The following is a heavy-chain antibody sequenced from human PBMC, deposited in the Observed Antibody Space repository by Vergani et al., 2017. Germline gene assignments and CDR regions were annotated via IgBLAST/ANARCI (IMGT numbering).Heavy chain of an antibody. Sequence: QVQLVESGGGVVQPGRSLRLSCAASGFTFSSYGMHWVRQAPGKGLEWVAVISYDGSNKYYADSVKGRFTISRDNSKNTLYLQMNSLRADDTAVYYCASVTIFGVPDGMDVWGQGTTVTVSS. D-gene: IGHD3-3*01. CDR2: ISYDGSNK. CDR1: GFTFSSYG. CDR3: ASVTIFGVPDGMDV. J-gene: IGHJ6*02. V-gene: IGHV3-30*03.